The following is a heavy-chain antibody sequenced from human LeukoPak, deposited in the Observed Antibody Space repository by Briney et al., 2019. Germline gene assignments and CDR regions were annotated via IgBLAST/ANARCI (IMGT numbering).Heavy chain of an antibody. J-gene: IGHJ4*02. Sequence: GGSLRVSCAASGFMFSSHAMSWVRQAPGEGLEWVSGISGSGGITYYADSVKGRFTISRDNSKNTVYLQMNSLRAEDTAVYYCAKDGLSSGHYFDYWGQGTLVTVSS. CDR2: ISGSGGIT. V-gene: IGHV3-23*01. CDR3: AKDGLSSGHYFDY. D-gene: IGHD6-19*01. CDR1: GFMFSSHA.